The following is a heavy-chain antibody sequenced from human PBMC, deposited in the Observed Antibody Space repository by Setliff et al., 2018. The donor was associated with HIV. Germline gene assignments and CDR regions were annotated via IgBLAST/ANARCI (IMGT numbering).Heavy chain of an antibody. CDR3: ARDYLYYNLYNGSPVYGMDV. CDR1: GFTFRNYK. CDR2: ISIGSGGAI. D-gene: IGHD3-3*01. Sequence: GGSLRLSCAASGFTFRNYKFNWVRQAPGRGLEWVSLISIGSGGAIDYADSVQGRFTISRDNSKNSLYRQMNSLRVEDTAVYYCARDYLYYNLYNGSPVYGMDVWGQGTTVTVSS. V-gene: IGHV3-48*03. J-gene: IGHJ6*02.